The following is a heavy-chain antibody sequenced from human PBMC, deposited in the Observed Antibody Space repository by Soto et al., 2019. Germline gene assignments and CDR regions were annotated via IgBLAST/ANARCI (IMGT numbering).Heavy chain of an antibody. CDR2: IYYSGST. J-gene: IGHJ4*02. V-gene: IGHV4-59*01. CDR3: ARVGGLAARTFDY. Sequence: SETLSLTCTVSGGSISDFYWSWIRQPPGKGLEWIGYIYYSGSTNYNPSLKSRVTISVDTSKNQFSLNLRSMSPADTAVYYCARVGGLAARTFDYWGPGTLVTSPQ. CDR1: GGSISDFY. D-gene: IGHD6-6*01.